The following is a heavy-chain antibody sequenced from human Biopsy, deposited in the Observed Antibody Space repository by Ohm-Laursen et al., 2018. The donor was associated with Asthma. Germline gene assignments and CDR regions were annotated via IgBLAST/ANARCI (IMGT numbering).Heavy chain of an antibody. Sequence: SLRLSCSASRFSFNSYGMHWVRQAPGKGLEWVAVMSFDGRQTYYADSVKGRFTISRDNSKNTLYLQMNSLRAEDTAVYYCAKERYYDFWSGYPIWGQGTMVTVSS. J-gene: IGHJ3*02. CDR3: AKERYYDFWSGYPI. CDR1: RFSFNSYG. CDR2: MSFDGRQT. V-gene: IGHV3-30*18. D-gene: IGHD3-3*01.